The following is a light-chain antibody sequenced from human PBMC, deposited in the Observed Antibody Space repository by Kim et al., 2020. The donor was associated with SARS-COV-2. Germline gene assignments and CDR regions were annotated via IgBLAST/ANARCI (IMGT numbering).Light chain of an antibody. Sequence: ATINCNSSQIILYSNNKTYLSWYQQKSGQPPKLLIDWASIRESGVPDRFSGSVSATNFTLTISGLLAEDVAIYYCQQYFTTPLTFGGGTKVDIK. V-gene: IGKV4-1*01. CDR2: WAS. CDR3: QQYFTTPLT. CDR1: QIILYSNNKTY. J-gene: IGKJ4*01.